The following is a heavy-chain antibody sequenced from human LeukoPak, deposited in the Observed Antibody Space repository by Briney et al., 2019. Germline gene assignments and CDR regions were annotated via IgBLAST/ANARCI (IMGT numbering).Heavy chain of an antibody. CDR3: ARTKGHIQLWFFDY. J-gene: IGHJ4*02. Sequence: PSETLSLTCAVYGGSFSGYYWSWIRQPPGKGLEWIGEINHSGSTNYNPSLKSRVTISVDTSKNQFSLQLNSVTPEDTAVYYCARTKGHIQLWFFDYWGQGTLVTVSS. CDR2: INHSGST. V-gene: IGHV4-34*01. CDR1: GGSFSGYY. D-gene: IGHD5-18*01.